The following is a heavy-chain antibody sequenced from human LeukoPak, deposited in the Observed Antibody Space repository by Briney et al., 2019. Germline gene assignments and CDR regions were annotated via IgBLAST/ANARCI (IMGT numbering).Heavy chain of an antibody. Sequence: ASVKVPHMPSGGPFSTYAIIGVRQPPGQGLEWMGGIIPIFGTANYAQKFQGRVTITADESTSTAYLELSSLRSEDTAVYYCARFIDTAMDPYYFDYWGQGTLVTVSS. CDR2: IIPIFGTA. D-gene: IGHD5-18*01. V-gene: IGHV1-69*01. J-gene: IGHJ4*02. CDR1: GGPFSTYA. CDR3: ARFIDTAMDPYYFDY.